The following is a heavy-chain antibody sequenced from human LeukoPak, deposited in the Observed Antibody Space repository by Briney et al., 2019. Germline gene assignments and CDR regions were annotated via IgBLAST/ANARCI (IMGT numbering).Heavy chain of an antibody. J-gene: IGHJ6*02. Sequence: SETLSLTCTVSGGSISSYYWSWIRQPAGKGLEWIGRIYTSGSTNYNPSLKSRVTMSVDTSKNQFSLKLSSVTAADTAVYYLASGWVYNYYYGMDVWGQGTTVTVSS. V-gene: IGHV4-4*07. CDR3: ASGWVYNYYYGMDV. CDR2: IYTSGST. CDR1: GGSISSYY. D-gene: IGHD6-19*01.